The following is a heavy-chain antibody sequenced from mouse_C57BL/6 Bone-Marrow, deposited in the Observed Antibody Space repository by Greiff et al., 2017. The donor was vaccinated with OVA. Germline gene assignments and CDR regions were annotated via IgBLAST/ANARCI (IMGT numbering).Heavy chain of an antibody. CDR2: IWSDGST. CDR3: ARHHSNYPWWFDY. J-gene: IGHJ2*01. CDR1: GFSLTSYG. D-gene: IGHD2-5*01. V-gene: IGHV2-6-1*01. Sequence: QVQLKESGPGLVAPSQSLSITCTVSGFSLTSYGVHWVRQPPGKGLEWLVVIWSDGSTTYNSALKSRLSISKDNSKSQVFLKMNSLQTDDTAMYYCARHHSNYPWWFDYWGQGTTLTVSS.